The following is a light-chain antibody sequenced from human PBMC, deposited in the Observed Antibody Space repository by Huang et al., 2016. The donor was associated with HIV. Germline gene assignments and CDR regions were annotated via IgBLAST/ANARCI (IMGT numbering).Light chain of an antibody. J-gene: IGKJ3*01. CDR2: AAS. CDR1: QDISNY. Sequence: DIQMTQSPSSLSASIGDRVTITCRASQDISNYLAWFQQKPGQAPKSLIYAASSLHSGVPSNFSGSGSGTEFTFTISSLQPEDFATYYCQQYDSFPRTFGPGTKVDLK. CDR3: QQYDSFPRT. V-gene: IGKV1-16*02.